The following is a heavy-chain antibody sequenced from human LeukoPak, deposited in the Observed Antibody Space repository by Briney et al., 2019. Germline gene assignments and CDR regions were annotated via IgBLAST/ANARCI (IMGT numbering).Heavy chain of an antibody. CDR3: ARWFGVIGGWLGDSNWFDP. V-gene: IGHV3-20*01. J-gene: IGHJ5*02. CDR1: GFTFDDYG. CDR2: INWNGGST. D-gene: IGHD3-10*01. Sequence: GGSLRLSCAASGFTFDDYGMSWVRQAPGKGLEWVSGINWNGGSTGYADSVKGRFTISRDNAKNSLYLQMNSLRAEDTASYHCARWFGVIGGWLGDSNWFDPWGQGTLVTVSS.